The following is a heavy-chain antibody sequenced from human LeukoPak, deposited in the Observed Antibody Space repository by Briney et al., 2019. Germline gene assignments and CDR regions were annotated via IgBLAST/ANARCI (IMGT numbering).Heavy chain of an antibody. CDR3: AKGATVVVVTTIQY. CDR1: GFTFSSYA. Sequence: GGSLRLSCAASGFTFSSYAMSWVRQAPGKGLEWVSAISGSGDSTYYGDSVKGRFTISRDNSKNTLFLQMNSLRAEDTTVYYCAKGATVVVVTTIQYWGQGTLVTVSS. D-gene: IGHD3-22*01. V-gene: IGHV3-23*01. J-gene: IGHJ1*01. CDR2: ISGSGDST.